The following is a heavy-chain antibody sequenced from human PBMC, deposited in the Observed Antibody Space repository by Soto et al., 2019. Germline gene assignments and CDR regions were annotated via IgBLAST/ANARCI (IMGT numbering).Heavy chain of an antibody. V-gene: IGHV3-23*01. CDR3: ARSRGIEV. CDR2: ISESGTNT. CDR1: GFTFSNYA. Sequence: PGASLRLSCADSGFTFSNYAMSWVRQAPGKGLEWVSTISESGTNTYYADSVKGRFTISRDNSKNTVYLHMISLRAENTAFYFCARSRGIEVWGQGTTVIV. J-gene: IGHJ6*02.